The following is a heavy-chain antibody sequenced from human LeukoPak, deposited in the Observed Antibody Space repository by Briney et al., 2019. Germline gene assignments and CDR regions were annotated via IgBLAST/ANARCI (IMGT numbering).Heavy chain of an antibody. J-gene: IGHJ4*02. CDR1: GFTFDDYA. CDR3: AKDSGTGIALDY. V-gene: IGHV3-43D*03. D-gene: IGHD6-13*01. Sequence: GGSLRLSCAAFGFTFDDYAMHWVRQAPGKGLEWVSLISWDGGSTYYADSVKGRFTISGDNSKNSLYLQMNSLRAEDTALYYCAKDSGTGIALDYWGQGTLVTVSS. CDR2: ISWDGGST.